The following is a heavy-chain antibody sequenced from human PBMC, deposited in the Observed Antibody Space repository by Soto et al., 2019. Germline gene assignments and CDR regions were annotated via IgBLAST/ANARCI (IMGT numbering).Heavy chain of an antibody. V-gene: IGHV3-23*01. J-gene: IGHJ4*02. Sequence: EVQLLESGGGLIQRGGSLRLSCAVSGFTFSSHAMSWVRQAPEKGLEWVSGISGSGDDTFYAESVRGRFTISRDNSKNIVYLQMNGLRPDDTAVYDCAKRMGPQDYWGQGTLVTVSS. CDR2: ISGSGDDT. CDR3: AKRMGPQDY. CDR1: GFTFSSHA. D-gene: IGHD2-15*01.